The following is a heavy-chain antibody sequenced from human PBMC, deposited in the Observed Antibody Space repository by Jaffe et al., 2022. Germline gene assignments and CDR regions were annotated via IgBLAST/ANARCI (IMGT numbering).Heavy chain of an antibody. D-gene: IGHD4-17*01. CDR3: ARLLRLFDDYGDYGGGYFDY. J-gene: IGHJ4*02. CDR2: IYYSGST. Sequence: QLQLQESGPGLVKPSETLSLTCTVSGGSISSSSYYWGWIRQPPGKGLEWIGSIYYSGSTYYNPSLKSRVTISVDTSKNQFSLKLSSVTAADTAVYYCARLLRLFDDYGDYGGGYFDYWGQGTLVTVSS. CDR1: GGSISSSSYY. V-gene: IGHV4-39*01.